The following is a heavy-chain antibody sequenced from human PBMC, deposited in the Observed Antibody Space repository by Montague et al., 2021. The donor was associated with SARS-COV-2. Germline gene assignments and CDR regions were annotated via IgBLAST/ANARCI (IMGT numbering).Heavy chain of an antibody. J-gene: IGHJ4*01. CDR1: GDSVSRNGVA. Sequence: CAISGDSVSRNGVAWTWIRQSPSRGLEYLGRTYYTSRWYNDQAPSVKGRLTVNPDTSKNQFSLHLNSVTPVDTAVYYCARDGDGWEVPFDFWSQGTLVTVSS. CDR3: ARDGDGWEVPFDF. CDR2: TYYTSRWYN. D-gene: IGHD1-26*01. V-gene: IGHV6-1*01.